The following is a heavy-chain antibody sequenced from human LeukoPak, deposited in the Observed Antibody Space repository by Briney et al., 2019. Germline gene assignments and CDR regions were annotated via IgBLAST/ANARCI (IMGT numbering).Heavy chain of an antibody. CDR1: GFTFSSYA. CDR3: AKDSDSSGWYFDY. D-gene: IGHD6-19*01. CDR2: ISGSGSST. V-gene: IGHV3-23*01. Sequence: PGGSLRLSCAASGFTFSSYAMNWVRQGPGKGLEWVSDISGSGSSTYYAESVKGRLTISRDNSKNTLYLQMNSLRAEDTAVYYCAKDSDSSGWYFDYWGQGTLVTVSS. J-gene: IGHJ4*02.